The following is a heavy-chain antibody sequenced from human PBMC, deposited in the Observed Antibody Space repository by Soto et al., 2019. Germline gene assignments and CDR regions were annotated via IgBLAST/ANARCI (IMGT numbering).Heavy chain of an antibody. Sequence: HPGGSLRLSCAASGFTFSSYAMSWVRQAPGRGLEWVSAISGSGGSTYYADSVKGRFTISGDNSKNTLYLQMNSLRAEDTAVYYCAKDGYDSSGYHPEIFDYWGQGTLVTVSS. CDR1: GFTFSSYA. CDR3: AKDGYDSSGYHPEIFDY. V-gene: IGHV3-23*01. D-gene: IGHD3-22*01. J-gene: IGHJ4*02. CDR2: ISGSGGST.